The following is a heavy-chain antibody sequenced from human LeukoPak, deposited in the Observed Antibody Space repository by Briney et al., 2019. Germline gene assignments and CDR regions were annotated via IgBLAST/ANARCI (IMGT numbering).Heavy chain of an antibody. CDR1: GGSISSGGYY. V-gene: IGHV4-30-2*01. J-gene: IGHJ4*02. Sequence: KSSETLSLTCTVSGGSISSGGYYWSWIRQPPGKGLEWIGYIYHSGSTYYNPSLKSRVTISVDRSKNQFSLKLSSVTAADTAVYYCARGHYYDSSGYYSDYWGQGTLVTVSS. D-gene: IGHD3-22*01. CDR3: ARGHYYDSSGYYSDY. CDR2: IYHSGST.